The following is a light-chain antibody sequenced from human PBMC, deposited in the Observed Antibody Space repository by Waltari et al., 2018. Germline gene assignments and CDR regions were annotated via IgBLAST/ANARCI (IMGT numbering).Light chain of an antibody. Sequence: QSALTQPASVSGSPGQSITISCTGTSSDIGGYNYVSWYQQFPGKAPKLIIYDVSNRPSGVSSRFSGSKSGNTASLTISGLQAEDEANYYCSSYIDSSTLELFGGGTSLTVL. J-gene: IGLJ2*01. CDR3: SSYIDSSTLEL. V-gene: IGLV2-14*03. CDR1: SSDIGGYNY. CDR2: DVS.